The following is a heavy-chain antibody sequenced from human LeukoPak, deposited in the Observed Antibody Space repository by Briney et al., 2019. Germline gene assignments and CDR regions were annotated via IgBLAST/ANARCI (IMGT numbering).Heavy chain of an antibody. CDR3: ARHHSMVAIDY. J-gene: IGHJ4*02. V-gene: IGHV4-59*08. CDR1: GGSIRSYY. D-gene: IGHD3-10*01. Sequence: PSETLSLTCTASGGSIRSYYLSWIRQPPGKGLEWIGYIYYSGSTNYNPSLKSRVTISVDTSKNQFSLKLSSVTAADTAVYYCARHHSMVAIDYWGQGTLVTVSS. CDR2: IYYSGST.